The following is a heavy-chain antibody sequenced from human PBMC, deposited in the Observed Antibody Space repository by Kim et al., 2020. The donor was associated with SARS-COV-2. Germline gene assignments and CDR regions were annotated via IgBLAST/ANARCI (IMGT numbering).Heavy chain of an antibody. CDR3: ARGEGDYDYVWGSYRHPYYYYYGMDV. CDR1: GYTFTSYG. D-gene: IGHD3-16*02. J-gene: IGHJ6*02. CDR2: ISAYNGNT. Sequence: ASVKVSCKASGYTFTSYGISWVRQAPGQGLEWMGWISAYNGNTNYAQKLQGRVTMTTDTSTSTAYMELRSLRSDDTAVYYCARGEGDYDYVWGSYRHPYYYYYGMDVWGQGTTVTVSS. V-gene: IGHV1-18*01.